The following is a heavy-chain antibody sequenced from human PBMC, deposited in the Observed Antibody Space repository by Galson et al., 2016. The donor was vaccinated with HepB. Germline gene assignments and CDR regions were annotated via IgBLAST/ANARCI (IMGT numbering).Heavy chain of an antibody. Sequence: SETLSLTCAVSGGSISSTNWWSWVRQPPGQGLEWIGDIDATGSTNYNPSLPSRVTIPVDKSERQFSLKLRSVTAADTAVYYCARDRPMSGVLTALWYRGQGTLVTVSS. CDR1: GGSISSTNW. CDR2: IDATGST. D-gene: IGHD2-21*01. V-gene: IGHV4-4*02. J-gene: IGHJ4*02. CDR3: ARDRPMSGVLTALWY.